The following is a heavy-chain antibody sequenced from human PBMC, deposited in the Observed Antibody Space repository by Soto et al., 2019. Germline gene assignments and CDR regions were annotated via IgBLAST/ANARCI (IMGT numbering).Heavy chain of an antibody. J-gene: IGHJ3*02. Sequence: SVKVSCNASGGTFISYTISWVRQAPGQGLEWMGRIIPILGIANYAQKFQGRVTITADKSTSTAYMELSSLRSEDTAVYYCARAYFVVYCYASNPHAFDIWGQGTMVTGS. CDR3: ARAYFVVYCYASNPHAFDI. D-gene: IGHD2-21*01. V-gene: IGHV1-69*02. CDR1: GGTFISYT. CDR2: IIPILGIA.